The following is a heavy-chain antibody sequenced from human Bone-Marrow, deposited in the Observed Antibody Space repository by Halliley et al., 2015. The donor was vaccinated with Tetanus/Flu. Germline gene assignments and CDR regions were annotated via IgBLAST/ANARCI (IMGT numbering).Heavy chain of an antibody. CDR1: GFTFSSSA. V-gene: IGHV3-64*01. J-gene: IGHJ3*02. CDR2: ISSDADSI. Sequence: SLRLSCAASGFTFSSSAMHWVRQAPGKGLEYVSGISSDADSIYYVNSVKGRFIISRDNSKNTLYLQIGSLRAEDMAVYYCARDKWDGNIDDAFDIWGQGTMVTVSS. CDR3: ARDKWDGNIDDAFDI. D-gene: IGHD1-26*01.